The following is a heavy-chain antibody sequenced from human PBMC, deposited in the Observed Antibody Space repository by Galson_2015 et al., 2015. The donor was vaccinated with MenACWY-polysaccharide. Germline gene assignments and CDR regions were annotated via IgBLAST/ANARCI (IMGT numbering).Heavy chain of an antibody. Sequence: SLRLSCAASGFTFSSHWMHWVRQAPGKGLVWVSRINSDGSSITYADSVKGRFTISRDNAKNTLFLQMNSLRPEDTAVYYCTRDPIRIWGATAYYYGMHVRGQGTTATVSS. CDR3: TRDPIRIWGATAYYYGMHV. D-gene: IGHD1-26*01. V-gene: IGHV3-74*01. CDR2: INSDGSSI. J-gene: IGHJ6*02. CDR1: GFTFSSHW.